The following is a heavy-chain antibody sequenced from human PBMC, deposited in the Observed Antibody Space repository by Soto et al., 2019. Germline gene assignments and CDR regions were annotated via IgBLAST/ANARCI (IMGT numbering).Heavy chain of an antibody. Sequence: GGSLRLSCAASGFTFSSYSMNWVRQAPGKGLEWVSSISSSSSYIYYADSVKGRFTISRDNAKNSLYLQMNSLRAEDTAVYYCARDIVAAAATPPYFDYWGQGTLVTVSS. CDR2: ISSSSSYI. J-gene: IGHJ4*02. CDR3: ARDIVAAAATPPYFDY. V-gene: IGHV3-21*01. D-gene: IGHD6-13*01. CDR1: GFTFSSYS.